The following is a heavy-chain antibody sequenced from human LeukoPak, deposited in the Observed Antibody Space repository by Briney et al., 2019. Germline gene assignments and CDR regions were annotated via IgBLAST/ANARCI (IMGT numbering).Heavy chain of an antibody. V-gene: IGHV4-39*07. CDR2: IYYSGST. Sequence: KSSETLSLTCTVSGGSISSSSYYWGWIRQPPGKGLEWIGSIYYSGSTYYNPSLKSRVTISVDTSKNQFSLKLSSVTAADTAVYYCARDRRYYYEPPWAFDIWGQGTMVTVSS. CDR3: ARDRRYYYEPPWAFDI. J-gene: IGHJ3*02. CDR1: GGSISSSSYY. D-gene: IGHD3-22*01.